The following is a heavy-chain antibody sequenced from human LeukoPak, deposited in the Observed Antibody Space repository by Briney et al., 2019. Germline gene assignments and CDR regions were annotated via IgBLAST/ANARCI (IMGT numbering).Heavy chain of an antibody. Sequence: GGSLRLSCAASGFTFSSYWMSWVRQAPGKGLEWVANIKQDGSEKYYVDSVKGRFTISRDNAKNSLYLQMNSLRAEDTAVYYRARGWYYYDSSGQYFDYWGQGALVTVSS. V-gene: IGHV3-7*01. CDR2: IKQDGSEK. J-gene: IGHJ4*02. CDR3: ARGWYYYDSSGQYFDY. CDR1: GFTFSSYW. D-gene: IGHD3-22*01.